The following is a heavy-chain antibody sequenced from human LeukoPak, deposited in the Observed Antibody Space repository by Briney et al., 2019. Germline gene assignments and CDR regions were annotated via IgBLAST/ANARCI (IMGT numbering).Heavy chain of an antibody. J-gene: IGHJ4*02. D-gene: IGHD2-2*01. Sequence: KPSETLSLTCAVSGYSISSGYYWGWIRQPPGKGLEWIGSIYHSGSTYYNPSLKSRVTISVDTSKNQFSLKLSSVTAADTAVYYCARHRGCSSTSCYLDYWGQGTLVTVSS. CDR1: GYSISSGYY. CDR3: ARHRGCSSTSCYLDY. CDR2: IYHSGST. V-gene: IGHV4-38-2*01.